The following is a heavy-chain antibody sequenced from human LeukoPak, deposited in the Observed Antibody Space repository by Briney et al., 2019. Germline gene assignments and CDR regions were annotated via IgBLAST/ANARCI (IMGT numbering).Heavy chain of an antibody. CDR3: ARGPVIAAAAYY. CDR1: GFTFSSYA. CDR2: ISYDGSNK. J-gene: IGHJ4*02. V-gene: IGHV3-30*04. D-gene: IGHD6-13*01. Sequence: PGRSPRLSCAASGFTFSSYAMHWVRQAPGKGLEWVAVISYDGSNKYYADSVKGRFTISRDNSKNTLYLQMNSLRAEDTAVYYCARGPVIAAAAYYWGQGTLVTVSS.